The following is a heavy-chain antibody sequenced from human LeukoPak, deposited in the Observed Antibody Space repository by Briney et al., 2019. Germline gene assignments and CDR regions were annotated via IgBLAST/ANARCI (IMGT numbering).Heavy chain of an antibody. D-gene: IGHD6-19*01. V-gene: IGHV4-59*01. CDR1: GGSISSYY. Sequence: SQTLSLTCTVSGGSISSYYWSWIRQPPGKGLEWIGYIYYSGSTNYNPSLKSRVTISVDTSKNQFSLKLSSVPAADTAVYYCASSEYSSGWYAGEAYYYGMDVWGQGTTVTVSS. CDR3: ASSEYSSGWYAGEAYYYGMDV. CDR2: IYYSGST. J-gene: IGHJ6*02.